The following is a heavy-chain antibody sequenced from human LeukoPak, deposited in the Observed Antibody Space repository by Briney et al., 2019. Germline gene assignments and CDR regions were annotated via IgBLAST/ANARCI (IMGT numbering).Heavy chain of an antibody. CDR3: ARVVSGYDFPNYFDY. J-gene: IGHJ4*02. V-gene: IGHV4-59*12. D-gene: IGHD5-12*01. CDR2: IYYSGST. Sequence: PSETLSLTCTVSGDSISSYYWSWIREPPGKGLEWIAYIYYSGSTNYNPSLKSRVTISVDTSKNQFSLKLSSVTAADTAVYYCARVVSGYDFPNYFDYWGQGTLVTVSS. CDR1: GDSISSYY.